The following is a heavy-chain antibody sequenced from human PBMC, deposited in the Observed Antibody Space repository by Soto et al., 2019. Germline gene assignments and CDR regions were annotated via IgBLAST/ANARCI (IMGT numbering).Heavy chain of an antibody. J-gene: IGHJ5*02. CDR1: GGSFSGYY. Sequence: QVQLQQWGAGLLKPSETLSLTCAVYGGSFSGYYWSWIRQPPGKGLEWIGEINHSGSTNYNPSLKSRVTISVDTSKNQFSLKLSSVTAADTAVYYCARCRRYSSSWYNWFDPWGQGTLVTVSS. D-gene: IGHD6-13*01. CDR3: ARCRRYSSSWYNWFDP. CDR2: INHSGST. V-gene: IGHV4-34*01.